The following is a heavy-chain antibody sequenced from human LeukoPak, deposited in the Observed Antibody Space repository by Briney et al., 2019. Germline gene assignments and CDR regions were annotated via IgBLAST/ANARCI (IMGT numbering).Heavy chain of an antibody. CDR3: ARSLHIAAAGTYHFDY. V-gene: IGHV4-30-4*08. D-gene: IGHD6-13*01. J-gene: IGHJ4*02. Sequence: SQTLSLTCTVSGGSISSGDYYWSWIRQPPGKGLEWIGYIYYSGSTYYNPSLKSRVTISVDTSKNQFSLKLSSVTAADTAVYYCARSLHIAAAGTYHFDYWGQGTLVTVSS. CDR2: IYYSGST. CDR1: GGSISSGDYY.